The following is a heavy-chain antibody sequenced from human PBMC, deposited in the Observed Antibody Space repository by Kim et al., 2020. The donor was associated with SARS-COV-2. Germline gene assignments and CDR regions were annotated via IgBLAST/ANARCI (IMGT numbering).Heavy chain of an antibody. J-gene: IGHJ4*02. V-gene: IGHV7-4-1*02. Sequence: AQGFTGRFVFSLDTSVSTAYLQISSLKAEDTAVYYCARDIHKDGYNQFDYWGQGTLVTVSS. CDR3: ARDIHKDGYNQFDY. D-gene: IGHD5-12*01.